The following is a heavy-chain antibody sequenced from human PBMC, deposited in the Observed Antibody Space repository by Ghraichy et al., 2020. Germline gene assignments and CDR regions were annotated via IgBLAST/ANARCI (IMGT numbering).Heavy chain of an antibody. CDR2: IYYSGST. Sequence: SETLSLTCLVSGGSISSSSYYWGWIRQSLGKGLEWIGSIYYSGSTYYNPSLKSRVTISVDTSKNQFSLKVRSVTAADTAVYNCASSGSSLGEYYFDYWGQGTLVTVSS. J-gene: IGHJ4*02. CDR3: ASSGSSLGEYYFDY. CDR1: GGSISSSSYY. D-gene: IGHD1-26*01. V-gene: IGHV4-39*01.